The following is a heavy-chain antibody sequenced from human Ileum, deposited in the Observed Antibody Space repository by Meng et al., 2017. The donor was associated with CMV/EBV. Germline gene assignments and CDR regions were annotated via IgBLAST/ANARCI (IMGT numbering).Heavy chain of an antibody. J-gene: IGHJ4*02. V-gene: IGHV3-49*04. Sequence: GGSLRLSCTASGFTFQDYAMSWVRQAPGKGLEWISFIRSKAYGATTEYAASVKGRFTISRDDSKSIASLEMNSLKTEDTAVYYCTRNQGASWYSDYWGQGKLVTVSS. CDR1: GFTFQDYA. CDR2: IRSKAYGATT. D-gene: IGHD1-1*01. CDR3: TRNQGASWYSDY.